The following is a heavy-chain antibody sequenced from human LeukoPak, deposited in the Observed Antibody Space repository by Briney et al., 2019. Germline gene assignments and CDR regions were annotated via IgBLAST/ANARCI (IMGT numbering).Heavy chain of an antibody. D-gene: IGHD3-10*01. CDR2: LSGTGGST. J-gene: IGHJ6*02. CDR3: AKVSGRIQIWPQPFGDGMDV. V-gene: IGHV3-23*01. CDR1: GFTFSNYA. Sequence: GGSLRLSCAASGFTFSNYAMSWVRQAPGKGLEWVSTLSGTGGSTYYADSVKGRFTISRDNSKNMLYLQMNSLRAEDTAVYYCAKVSGRIQIWPQPFGDGMDVWGQGTTVTVSS.